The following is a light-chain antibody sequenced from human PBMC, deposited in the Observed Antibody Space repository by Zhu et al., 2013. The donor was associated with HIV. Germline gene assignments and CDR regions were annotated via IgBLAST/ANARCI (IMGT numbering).Light chain of an antibody. V-gene: IGLV2-14*01. J-gene: IGLJ2*01. CDR3: QSYDNSLGDSYVV. CDR2: EVS. Sequence: QSALTQPASVSGSPGQSITISCTGTPSDVGGYNFVSWYQQHPGKAPQLIIYEVSKRPSGVPDRFSGSKSGTSASLAITGLQAEDAADYYCQSYDNSLGDSYVVFGGGTKLTVL. CDR1: PSDVGGYNF.